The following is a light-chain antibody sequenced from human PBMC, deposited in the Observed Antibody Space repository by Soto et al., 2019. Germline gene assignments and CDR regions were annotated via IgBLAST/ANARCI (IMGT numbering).Light chain of an antibody. Sequence: IVLTQSPGTLSLSPGERVTLSCRASQSVSSTYVAWYQHKPGQAPRLLIYGASSRATGVPDRFSGSGSGTNFTLTISRLEAEDFAVYYCQQKETFGQGTKLELK. CDR1: QSVSSTY. J-gene: IGKJ2*01. V-gene: IGKV3-20*01. CDR2: GAS. CDR3: QQKET.